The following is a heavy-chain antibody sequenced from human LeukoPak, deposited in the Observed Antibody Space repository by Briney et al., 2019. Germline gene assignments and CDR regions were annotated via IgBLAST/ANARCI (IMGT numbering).Heavy chain of an antibody. Sequence: GGSLRLSCAASGFTFSSYEMNWVRQAPGKGLEWVSYSSSGGSTIYYADSVKGRFTISRDNAKNSLYLQMNSLRAEDTAVYYCARCTDRSGFYSTPDYWGQGTLVTVSS. CDR2: SSSGGSTI. J-gene: IGHJ4*02. V-gene: IGHV3-48*03. CDR1: GFTFSSYE. D-gene: IGHD3-22*01. CDR3: ARCTDRSGFYSTPDY.